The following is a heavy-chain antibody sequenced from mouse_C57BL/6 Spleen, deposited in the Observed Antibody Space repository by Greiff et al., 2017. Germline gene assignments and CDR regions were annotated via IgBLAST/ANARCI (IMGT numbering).Heavy chain of an antibody. J-gene: IGHJ4*01. CDR1: GFTFSSYA. V-gene: IGHV5-4*01. Sequence: EVHLVESGGGLVKPGGSLKLSCAASGFTFSSYAMSWVRQTPEKRLEWVATISDGGSYTYYPDNVKGRFTISRDNAKNNLYLQMSHLKSEDTAMYYCARVYAMDYWGQGTSVTVSS. CDR2: ISDGGSYT. CDR3: ARVYAMDY.